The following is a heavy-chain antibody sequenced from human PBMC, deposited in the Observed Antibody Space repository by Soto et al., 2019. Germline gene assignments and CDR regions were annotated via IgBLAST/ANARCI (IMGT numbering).Heavy chain of an antibody. Sequence: SENLSLTCTVSGGSISSGGYYWSWIRQHPGKGLEWIGYIYYSGSTYYNPSLKSRVTISVDTSKNQFSLKLSSVTAADTAVYYCARVTGPHEYCSGGSCTEFYFDYWGQGTLVTVSS. CDR3: ARVTGPHEYCSGGSCTEFYFDY. CDR2: IYYSGST. D-gene: IGHD2-15*01. V-gene: IGHV4-31*03. J-gene: IGHJ4*02. CDR1: GGSISSGGYY.